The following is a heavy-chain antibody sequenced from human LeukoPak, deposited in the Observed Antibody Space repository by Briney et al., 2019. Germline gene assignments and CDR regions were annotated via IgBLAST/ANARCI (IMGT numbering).Heavy chain of an antibody. Sequence: ASVKVSCKVSGYTLTELSMHWVRQAPGKGLEWMGGFDPEDGETIYAQKFQGRVTMTEDTSTDTAYMELSSLRSEDTAVYYCATGTNTIFGVVIPKFDYWGQGTLVTVPS. V-gene: IGHV1-24*01. CDR3: ATGTNTIFGVVIPKFDY. CDR1: GYTLTELS. CDR2: FDPEDGET. D-gene: IGHD3-3*01. J-gene: IGHJ4*01.